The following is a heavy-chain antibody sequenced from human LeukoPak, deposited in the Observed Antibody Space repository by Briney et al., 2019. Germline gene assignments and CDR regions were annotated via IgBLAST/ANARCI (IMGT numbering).Heavy chain of an antibody. CDR2: ISYDGSNK. D-gene: IGHD2-2*01. Sequence: PGGSLRFSCAASGFTFSSYAMHWVRQAPGKGLEWVAVISYDGSNKYYADSVKGRFTISRDNSKNTLYLQMNSLRAEDTAVYYCARDGIIVVVPAATYYYYYMDVWGKGTTVTVSS. J-gene: IGHJ6*03. V-gene: IGHV3-30-3*01. CDR1: GFTFSSYA. CDR3: ARDGIIVVVPAATYYYYYMDV.